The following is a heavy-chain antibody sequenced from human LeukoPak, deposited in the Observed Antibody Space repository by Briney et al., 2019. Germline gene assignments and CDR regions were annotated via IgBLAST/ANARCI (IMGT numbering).Heavy chain of an antibody. CDR2: IIPIFGTA. CDR3: ARAIKSGYKDAFDI. CDR1: GGTFSSYA. J-gene: IGHJ3*02. Sequence: ASVKVSCKASGGTFSSYAISWVRQAPGQGLEWMGGIIPIFGTANYAQKFQGRVTITADKSTSTAYMELSSLRSEDTAVYYCARAIKSGYKDAFDIWGQGTMVTVSS. V-gene: IGHV1-69*06. D-gene: IGHD3-22*01.